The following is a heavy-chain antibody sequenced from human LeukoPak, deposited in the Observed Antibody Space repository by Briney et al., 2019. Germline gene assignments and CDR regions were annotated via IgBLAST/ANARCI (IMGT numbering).Heavy chain of an antibody. CDR2: ISAYNGNT. Sequence: ASVKVFCKASGYTFTSYGISWVRQAPGQGLEWMGWISAYNGNTNYAQKLQGRVTITTDESTNTAYMELSSLRSEDTAVYYCAMGGSSVLPAYFDYWGQGTLVTVSS. CDR3: AMGGSSVLPAYFDY. D-gene: IGHD1-26*01. J-gene: IGHJ4*02. CDR1: GYTFTSYG. V-gene: IGHV1-18*01.